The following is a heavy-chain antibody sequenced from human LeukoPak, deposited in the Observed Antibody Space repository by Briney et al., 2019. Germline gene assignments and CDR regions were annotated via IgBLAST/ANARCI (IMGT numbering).Heavy chain of an antibody. CDR1: GGSISSGGYY. CDR3: ARDRSGRSTSIDAFDI. CDR2: IYYSGST. V-gene: IGHV4-31*03. D-gene: IGHD2-2*01. Sequence: SQTLSLTCTVSGGSISSGGYYWSWIRQHPGKGLEWIGYIYYSGSTYYNPSLKSRVTISVDTSKNQSSLKLSSVTAADTAVYYCARDRSGRSTSIDAFDIWGQGTMVTVSS. J-gene: IGHJ3*02.